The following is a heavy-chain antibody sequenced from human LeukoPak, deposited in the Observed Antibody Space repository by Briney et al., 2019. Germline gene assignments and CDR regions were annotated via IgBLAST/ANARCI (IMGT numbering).Heavy chain of an antibody. CDR2: MSYDGSNK. D-gene: IGHD2/OR15-2a*01. V-gene: IGHV3-30*18. CDR3: AKRATLTDFDY. Sequence: PGGSLRLSCAASGFTFSSYGMHWVRQAPGKGLEWVAVMSYDGSNKYYADSVKGRFTISRDNSKNTLYLQMNSLRAEDTAVYYCAKRATLTDFDYWGQGTLVTVSS. J-gene: IGHJ4*02. CDR1: GFTFSSYG.